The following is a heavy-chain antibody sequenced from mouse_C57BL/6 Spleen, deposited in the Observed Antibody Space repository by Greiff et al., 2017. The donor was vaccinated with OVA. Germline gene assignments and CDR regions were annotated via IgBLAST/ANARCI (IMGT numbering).Heavy chain of an antibody. D-gene: IGHD2-5*01. CDR3: ARSYYSTSYYFDY. Sequence: VQLQQPGAELVRPGSSVKLSCKASGYTFTSYWMHWVKQRPIQGLEWIGNIDPSDSETHYNQKFKDKATLTVDKSSSTAYMQLSSLTSEDSAVYYCARSYYSTSYYFDYWGQGTTLTVSS. CDR1: GYTFTSYW. V-gene: IGHV1-52*01. CDR2: IDPSDSET. J-gene: IGHJ2*01.